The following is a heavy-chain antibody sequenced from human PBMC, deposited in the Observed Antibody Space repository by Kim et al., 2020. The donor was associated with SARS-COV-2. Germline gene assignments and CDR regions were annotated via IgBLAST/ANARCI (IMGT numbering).Heavy chain of an antibody. Sequence: GTTFDADSGKGRFSISRDDSKNTLFLHMNSLRAEDTALYYCVRDGSSTDYWGQGTLVTVSS. CDR2: GTT. J-gene: IGHJ4*02. CDR3: VRDGSSTDY. V-gene: IGHV3-53*01.